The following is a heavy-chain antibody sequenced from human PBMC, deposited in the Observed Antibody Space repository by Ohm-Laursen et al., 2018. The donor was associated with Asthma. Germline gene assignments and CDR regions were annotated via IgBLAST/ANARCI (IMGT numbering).Heavy chain of an antibody. V-gene: IGHV1-69*10. CDR1: GGTFSSYA. D-gene: IGHD3-22*01. J-gene: IGHJ4*02. Sequence: GASVKVSCKASGGTFSSYAISWVRQAPGQGLEWMGGIIPIFGIANYAQKFQGRVTITADKSTNTAYMELSSLRSEDTAVYYCAIEPVFDDSSGYYCFDYWGQGTLVTVSS. CDR2: IIPIFGIA. CDR3: AIEPVFDDSSGYYCFDY.